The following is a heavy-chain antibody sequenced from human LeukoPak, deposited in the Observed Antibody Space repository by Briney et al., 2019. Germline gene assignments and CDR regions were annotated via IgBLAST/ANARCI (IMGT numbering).Heavy chain of an antibody. D-gene: IGHD3-22*01. J-gene: IGHJ6*03. CDR3: ARGLYYYDSSGYYPSIPYYSYYYMDV. Sequence: PSETLSLTCAVYGGSFSGYYWSWIRQPPGKGLEWIGEINHSGSTNYNPSLKSRVTISVDTSKNQFSLKLSSVTAADTAVYYCARGLYYYDSSGYYPSIPYYSYYYMDVWGKGTTVTVSS. V-gene: IGHV4-34*01. CDR2: INHSGST. CDR1: GGSFSGYY.